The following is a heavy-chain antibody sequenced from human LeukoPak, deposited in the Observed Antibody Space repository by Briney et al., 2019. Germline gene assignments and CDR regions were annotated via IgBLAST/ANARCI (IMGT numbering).Heavy chain of an antibody. V-gene: IGHV4-39*01. CDR1: GGSISSSSYY. J-gene: IGHJ4*02. Sequence: PSETLSLTXTVSGGSISSSSYYWGWIRQPPGKGLDWIRSMYYSGSTYYNPSLKSRVTISIDTSKNQFSLKLSSVTAADTAVYYCARLRFPPANFFDYWGQGTLVTVSS. CDR3: ARLRFPPANFFDY. CDR2: MYYSGST. D-gene: IGHD6-25*01.